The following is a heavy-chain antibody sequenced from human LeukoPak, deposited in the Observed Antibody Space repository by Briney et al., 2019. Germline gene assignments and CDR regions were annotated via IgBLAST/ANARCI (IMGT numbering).Heavy chain of an antibody. V-gene: IGHV4-39*01. D-gene: IGHD6-19*01. CDR1: GGSISSSSYY. CDR3: ARQSKIPGIAVAGKGDFDY. J-gene: IGHJ4*02. Sequence: SETLSLTCTVSGGSISSSSYYWGWIRQPPGKGLEWIGSIYYSGSTNYNPSLKSRVTISVDTSKSQFSLKLSSVTAADTAVYYCARQSKIPGIAVAGKGDFDYWGQGTLVTVSS. CDR2: IYYSGST.